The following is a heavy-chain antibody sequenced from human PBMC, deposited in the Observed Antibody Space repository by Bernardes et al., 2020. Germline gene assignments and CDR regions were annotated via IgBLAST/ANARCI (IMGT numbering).Heavy chain of an antibody. Sequence: VKVSCKTSGFTFTAYYMHWVRQAPGQGLEWMGRINPNPNSGATNYAQKFQGRVTMTRDTSINTAYMELNRLRSDDTAVYYCAKLLSDPYYFDSWGQGTLVTVSS. CDR1: GFTFTAYY. D-gene: IGHD3-16*02. V-gene: IGHV1-2*06. J-gene: IGHJ4*02. CDR3: AKLLSDPYYFDS. CDR2: INPNPNSGAT.